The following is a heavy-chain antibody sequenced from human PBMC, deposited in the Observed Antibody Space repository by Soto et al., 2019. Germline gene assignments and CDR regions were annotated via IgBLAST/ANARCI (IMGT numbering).Heavy chain of an antibody. V-gene: IGHV4-59*08. CDR3: ARRYGYSFDY. J-gene: IGHJ4*02. CDR1: AGSISSYY. CDR2: IYYSGST. D-gene: IGHD1-1*01. Sequence: QGQLQESGPGLVKPSETLSLTCTVSAGSISSYYWSWIRQPPGRGLEWIGYIYYSGSTHYNPSLKSRVTTSVDTSKNQFSLKLSPVTAADTAVYYCARRYGYSFDYWGQGTLVTVSS.